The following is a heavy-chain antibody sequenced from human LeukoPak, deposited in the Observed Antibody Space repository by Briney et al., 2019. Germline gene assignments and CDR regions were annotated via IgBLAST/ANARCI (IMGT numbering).Heavy chain of an antibody. J-gene: IGHJ3*02. V-gene: IGHV1-46*01. CDR1: RYTFTTYY. D-gene: IGHD6-6*01. Sequence: ASVKVSCTASRYTFTTYYLHWVRQAPGHGVEWMDIINPSVGSTSYAQKFQGRDTMTRDMSTSTFYMELSSLRSENTAVYYCARRSSSGGAFDIWGQGTMVTVSS. CDR2: INPSVGST. CDR3: ARRSSSGGAFDI.